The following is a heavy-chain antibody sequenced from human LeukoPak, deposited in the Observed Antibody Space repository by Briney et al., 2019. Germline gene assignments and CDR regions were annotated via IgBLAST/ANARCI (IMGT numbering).Heavy chain of an antibody. CDR3: AKGRPPRVNIAVAGIY. CDR1: GFTFSNHG. J-gene: IGHJ4*02. Sequence: GGSLRLSCAASGFTFSNHGMNWVRQAPGKGLEWVSGIRTDGVTTYYADSVKGRFIISRDNSQNTVWLQMNSLRAEDTAVYYCAKGRPPRVNIAVAGIYWGQGTLVTVSS. D-gene: IGHD6-19*01. CDR2: IRTDGVTT. V-gene: IGHV3-23*01.